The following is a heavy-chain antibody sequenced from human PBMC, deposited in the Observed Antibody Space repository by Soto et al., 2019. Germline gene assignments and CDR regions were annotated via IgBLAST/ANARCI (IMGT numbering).Heavy chain of an antibody. J-gene: IGHJ4*02. D-gene: IGHD3-22*01. V-gene: IGHV3-48*01. Sequence: PGGSLRLSCAASGFTFSSYSMNWVRQAPGKGLDWISYISASTSSIYYADSVQGRFTISRDNAKNSLYLQMNSLRAEDSAIYYCVRGNYEKSIDYWGQGTLVTV. CDR1: GFTFSSYS. CDR3: VRGNYEKSIDY. CDR2: ISASTSSI.